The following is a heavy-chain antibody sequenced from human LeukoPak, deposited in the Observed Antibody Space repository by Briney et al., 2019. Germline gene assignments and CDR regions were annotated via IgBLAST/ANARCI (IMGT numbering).Heavy chain of an antibody. CDR2: IKKDGSEK. CDR1: GFTFSNYW. V-gene: IGHV3-7*01. J-gene: IGHJ4*02. CDR3: ASLHY. Sequence: GGSLRLSCAASGFTFSNYWMSWVRQAPGKGLEWVANIKKDGSEKYYADSVKGRFTISRDNAKNSLYLQMNSLRAEDTAVYYCASLHYWGQGTLVTVSS.